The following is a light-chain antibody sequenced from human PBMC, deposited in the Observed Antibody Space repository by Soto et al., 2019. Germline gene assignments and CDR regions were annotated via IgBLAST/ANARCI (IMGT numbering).Light chain of an antibody. Sequence: QSALTQPASVSGSPGQSITISCTGTSSDVGGYNYVSWYQQHPGKAPKLMIYEVSNRPSGVSNRFSGSKSCNTASLNISGLQAEDQAAYYCSAYTSRSTCYVIGTRSKVTVL. J-gene: IGLJ1*01. CDR1: SSDVGGYNY. CDR3: SAYTSRSTCYV. CDR2: EVS. V-gene: IGLV2-14*01.